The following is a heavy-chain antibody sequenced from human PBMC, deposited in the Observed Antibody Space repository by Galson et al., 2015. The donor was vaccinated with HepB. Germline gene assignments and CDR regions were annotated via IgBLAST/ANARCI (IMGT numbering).Heavy chain of an antibody. D-gene: IGHD4-17*01. CDR3: ARDKWTKVTTTIDY. CDR2: ISYDGSNK. J-gene: IGHJ4*02. CDR1: GFTFSSYG. V-gene: IGHV3-30*03. Sequence: SLRLSCAASGFTFSSYGMHWVRQAPGKGLEWVAVISYDGSNKYYADSVKGRFTISRDNSKNTLYLQMNSLRAEDTAVYYCARDKWTKVTTTIDYWGQGTLVTVSS.